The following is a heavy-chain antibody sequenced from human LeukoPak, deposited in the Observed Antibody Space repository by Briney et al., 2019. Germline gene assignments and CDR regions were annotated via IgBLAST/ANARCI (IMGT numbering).Heavy chain of an antibody. CDR2: IYHSGST. V-gene: IGHV4-38-2*02. Sequence: SETLSLTCAVSGYSISSGYYWGWIRQPPGKGLEWIGSIYHSGSTYYNPSLKSRVTISVDTSKNQFSLKLSSVTAADTAVYYCARDGVHYYGSGSYYNGASDIWGQGTMVTVSS. CDR1: GYSISSGYY. J-gene: IGHJ3*02. CDR3: ARDGVHYYGSGSYYNGASDI. D-gene: IGHD3-10*01.